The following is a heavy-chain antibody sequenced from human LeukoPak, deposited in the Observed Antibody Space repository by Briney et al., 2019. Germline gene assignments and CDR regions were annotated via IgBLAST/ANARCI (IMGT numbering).Heavy chain of an antibody. J-gene: IGHJ5*02. D-gene: IGHD5-12*01. CDR3: ARGSGYSGYDFLVWFDP. CDR2: INHSGST. V-gene: IGHV4-34*01. Sequence: SETLSLTCAVYGGSFSGYYWSWIRQPPGKGLEWIGEINHSGSTNYNPSLKSRVTISVDTSKNQFSLKLSSVTAADTAVYYCARGSGYSGYDFLVWFDPWGQGTLVTVSS. CDR1: GGSFSGYY.